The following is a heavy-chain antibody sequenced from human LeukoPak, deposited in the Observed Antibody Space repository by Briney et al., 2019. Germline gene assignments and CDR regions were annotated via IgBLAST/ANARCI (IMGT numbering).Heavy chain of an antibody. J-gene: IGHJ6*03. CDR3: ATHGSAHYYMDV. CDR2: IRYDGSNK. CDR1: GFSFSDYA. Sequence: GGSLRLSCAASGFSFSDYAIYWVRQTPGKGLEWVSFIRYDGSNKIYADSVKGRFTISRDNSKNTLHLQMNSLRAEDTAVYYCATHGSAHYYMDVWGKGTTVTISS. V-gene: IGHV3-30*02. D-gene: IGHD2-2*03.